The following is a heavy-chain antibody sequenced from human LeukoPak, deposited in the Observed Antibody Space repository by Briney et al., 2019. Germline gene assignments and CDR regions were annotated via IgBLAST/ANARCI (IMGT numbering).Heavy chain of an antibody. CDR1: GYTFTSYA. D-gene: IGHD6-19*01. J-gene: IGHJ3*02. CDR2: INTNTGNP. Sequence: ASVKVSCKASGYTFTSYAMNWVRQAPGQGLEWMGWINTNTGNPTYAQGFTGRFVFSLDTSVSTAYLQISSLKAEDTAVYYCARDTGSSSSGWYGSPLRSAFDIWGQGTMVTVSS. V-gene: IGHV7-4-1*02. CDR3: ARDTGSSSSGWYGSPLRSAFDI.